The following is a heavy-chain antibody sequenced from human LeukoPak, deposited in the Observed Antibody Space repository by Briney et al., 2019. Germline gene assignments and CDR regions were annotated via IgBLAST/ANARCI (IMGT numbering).Heavy chain of an antibody. V-gene: IGHV1-2*02. D-gene: IGHD1-26*01. Sequence: ASVKVSCKASGYTFSDYYMHWVRQAPGQGLECMGWINLNSGGTNYAQKFQGRVTMTRDTSISTAYMELSRLRSDDTAVYYCAREAGSDAFDIWGQGTMVTVSS. CDR3: AREAGSDAFDI. J-gene: IGHJ3*02. CDR1: GYTFSDYY. CDR2: INLNSGGT.